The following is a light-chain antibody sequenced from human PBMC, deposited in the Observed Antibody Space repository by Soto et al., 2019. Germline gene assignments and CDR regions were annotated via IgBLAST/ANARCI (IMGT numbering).Light chain of an antibody. CDR1: QSVTYSQ. CDR2: SAS. Sequence: EILLTQSPHTLSLSPGDRATLSCRASQSVTYSQLAWYQQKPGQAPRLLIYSASSRAAGIPDRFIGSGSGTDFTLTISRLEPEDFAVFFCQQYGTSEIIFGQGTRLEIK. V-gene: IGKV3-20*01. CDR3: QQYGTSEII. J-gene: IGKJ5*01.